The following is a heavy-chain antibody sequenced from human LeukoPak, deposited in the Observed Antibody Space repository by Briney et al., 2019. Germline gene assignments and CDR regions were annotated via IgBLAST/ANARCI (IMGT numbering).Heavy chain of an antibody. V-gene: IGHV4-4*07. CDR3: ARGSQHYYDSSGYYHNWFDP. CDR1: GGSISSYY. D-gene: IGHD3-22*01. J-gene: IGHJ5*02. Sequence: SETLSLTCTVSGGSISSYYWSWIRRPAGKGLEWIGRIYTSGSTNYNPSLKSRVTMSVDTSKNQFSLKLNSVTAADTAVYYCARGSQHYYDSSGYYHNWFDPWGQGTLVTVSS. CDR2: IYTSGST.